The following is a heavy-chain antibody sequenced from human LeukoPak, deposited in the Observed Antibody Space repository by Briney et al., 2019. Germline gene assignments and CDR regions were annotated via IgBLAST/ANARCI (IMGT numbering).Heavy chain of an antibody. V-gene: IGHV4-59*01. D-gene: IGHD2-2*01. J-gene: IGHJ5*02. CDR2: VYYSGST. CDR1: GGSISSYY. CDR3: AGGEPAAMGT. Sequence: SETLSLTCTVSGGSISSYYWSWIRQPPGKGLEWIGYVYYSGSTNYNPSLKGRVTISVDTSKNQFSLKLSSVTAADTAVYYCAGGEPAAMGTWGQGTLVTVSS.